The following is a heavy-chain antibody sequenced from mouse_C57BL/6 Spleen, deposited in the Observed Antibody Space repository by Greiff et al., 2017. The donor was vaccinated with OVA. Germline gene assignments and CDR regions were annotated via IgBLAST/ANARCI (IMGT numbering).Heavy chain of an antibody. CDR1: GYTFTSYW. CDR2: IDPSDSET. V-gene: IGHV1-52*01. D-gene: IGHD1-1*01. J-gene: IGHJ2*01. Sequence: QVQLQQPGAELVRPGSSVKLSCKASGYTFTSYWMHCVKQRPIQGLEWIGNIDPSDSETHYNQKFKDKATLTVDKSSSTAYMQLSSLTSEDSAVYYCARDYYGSSYGCWGQGTTLTVSS. CDR3: ARDYYGSSYGC.